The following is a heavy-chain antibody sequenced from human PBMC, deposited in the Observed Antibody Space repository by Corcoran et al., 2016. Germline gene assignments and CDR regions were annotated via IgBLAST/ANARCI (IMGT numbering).Heavy chain of an antibody. CDR2: IRSKANSYAT. J-gene: IGHJ6*02. V-gene: IGHV3-73*02. D-gene: IGHD3-10*01. CDR3: TSWGDLGVGELNGMDV. Sequence: EVQLVESGGGLVQPGGSLKLSCAASGFTFSGSAMHWVRQASGKGLEWVGRIRSKANSYATAYAASVKGRFTISRDDSKNTAYLQMNSLKTEDKAVYYCTSWGDLGVGELNGMDVWGQGTTVTVSS. CDR1: GFTFSGSA.